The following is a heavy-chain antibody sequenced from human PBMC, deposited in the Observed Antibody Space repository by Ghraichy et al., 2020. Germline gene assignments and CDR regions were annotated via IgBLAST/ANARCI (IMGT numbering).Heavy chain of an antibody. D-gene: IGHD4-23*01. V-gene: IGHV3-30*02. CDR2: IRYDGSNK. CDR1: GFTFSSYG. CDR3: AKDRDYDYGGSFGD. Sequence: GGSLRLSCAASGFTFSSYGMHWVRQAPGKGLEWVAFIRYDGSNKYYADSVKGQFTIYRDNSKNTLYLQMNSLRAEDTAVYYCAKDRDYDYGGSFGDWGQGTLVTVSS. J-gene: IGHJ4*02.